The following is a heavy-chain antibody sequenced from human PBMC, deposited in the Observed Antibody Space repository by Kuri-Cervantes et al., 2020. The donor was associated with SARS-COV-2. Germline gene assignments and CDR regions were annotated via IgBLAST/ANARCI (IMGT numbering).Heavy chain of an antibody. Sequence: GGSLRLSCAASGFPVASNYINRVRQAPEKGLEWVSSIYSGGSTHYAESLKGRFTTSRDTSKNTVYLQMNSLRGEDTGVYYCARDLICSTCDTPDYYGMDVWGQGTTVTVSS. D-gene: IGHD2-15*01. CDR3: ARDLICSTCDTPDYYGMDV. CDR2: IYSGGST. J-gene: IGHJ6*02. CDR1: GFPVASNY. V-gene: IGHV3-66*01.